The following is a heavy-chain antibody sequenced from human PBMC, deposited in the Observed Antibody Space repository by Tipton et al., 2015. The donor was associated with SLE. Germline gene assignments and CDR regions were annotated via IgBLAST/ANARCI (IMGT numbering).Heavy chain of an antibody. D-gene: IGHD3-3*01. Sequence: SLRLSCAASGFIVSNDYMSWVRQAPGKGLEWVSHIYRGGRTHYADSVKGRFTISRDNSKNTLYLQINSLRVEDTAVYYCAKYDPRHNYFDPWGQGTLVTVSA. J-gene: IGHJ5*02. CDR3: AKYDPRHNYFDP. CDR1: GFIVSNDY. CDR2: IYRGGRT. V-gene: IGHV3-53*01.